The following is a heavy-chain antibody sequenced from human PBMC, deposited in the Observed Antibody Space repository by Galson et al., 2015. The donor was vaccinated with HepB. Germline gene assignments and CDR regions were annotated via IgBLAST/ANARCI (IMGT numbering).Heavy chain of an antibody. CDR3: AQAPPDISGPYGGYFEY. V-gene: IGHV1-69*13. D-gene: IGHD3-22*01. CDR2: IKPVFRSS. J-gene: IGHJ4*02. CDR1: GDTFSTNV. Sequence: SVKVSCKASGDTFSTNVINWVRQAPGQGLEWMGGIKPVFRSSVNAQRFRGRVTITADESTRTAYMELSGLRSDDTAVYYCAQAPPDISGPYGGYFEYWGQGTLVTVSS.